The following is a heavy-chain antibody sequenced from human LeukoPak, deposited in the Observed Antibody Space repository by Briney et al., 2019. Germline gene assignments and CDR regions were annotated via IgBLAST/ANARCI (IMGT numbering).Heavy chain of an antibody. CDR1: GFTFSSYA. CDR2: FGTRSTSI. V-gene: IGHV3-21*01. J-gene: IGHJ4*02. Sequence: GGSLRLSCAASGFTFSSYAMSWVRQAPGKGLEWVSSFGTRSTSIYHAGSVKGRFAISRDNAKNSLYLQMNSLRAEDTALYYCAREVSEGFDFWGQGTLVTVSS. D-gene: IGHD3-22*01. CDR3: AREVSEGFDF.